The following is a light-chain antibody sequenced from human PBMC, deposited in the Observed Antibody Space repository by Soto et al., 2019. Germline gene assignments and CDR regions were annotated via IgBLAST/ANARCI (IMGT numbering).Light chain of an antibody. V-gene: IGKV3-20*01. CDR1: QSVSSSN. CDR2: GAS. J-gene: IGKJ4*01. Sequence: EIVLTQSPGTLSLSPGERATVSCRASQSVSSSNLAWYQKKPGQAPRLLIYGASSRASGIPDRFSGSGSGTDFTLTISRLEPEDFAVYYCQQYGSSPLTFGGGTKVEIK. CDR3: QQYGSSPLT.